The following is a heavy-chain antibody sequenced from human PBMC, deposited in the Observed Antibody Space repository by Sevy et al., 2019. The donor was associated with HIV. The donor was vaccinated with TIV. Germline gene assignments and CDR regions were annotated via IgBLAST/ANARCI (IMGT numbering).Heavy chain of an antibody. J-gene: IGHJ4*02. V-gene: IGHV3-7*01. CDR3: ARHFSSSWTTRHFDC. CDR1: GFTFSNYW. Sequence: GGSLRLSCAASGFTFSNYWMSWVRQAPGKGLEWVANIKQDGSEKYCVDSVKDRFTISRDNARNSLFLQMNSLRAEDTAVYYCARHFSSSWTTRHFDCWGQGTLVTVSS. CDR2: IKQDGSEK. D-gene: IGHD6-13*01.